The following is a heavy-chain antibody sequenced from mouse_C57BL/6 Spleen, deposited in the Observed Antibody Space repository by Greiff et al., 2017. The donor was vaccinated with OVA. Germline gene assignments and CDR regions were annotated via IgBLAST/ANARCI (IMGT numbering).Heavy chain of an antibody. CDR3: ASTTVVYYFDY. CDR1: GFTFSDYG. D-gene: IGHD1-1*01. Sequence: DVMLVESGGGLVKPGGSLTLSCAASGFTFSDYGMHWVRQAPEKGLEWVAYISSGSSTIYYADTVKGRFTISRDNAKNTLFLQMTSLRSEDTAMYYCASTTVVYYFDYWGQGTTLTVSS. CDR2: ISSGSSTI. V-gene: IGHV5-17*01. J-gene: IGHJ2*01.